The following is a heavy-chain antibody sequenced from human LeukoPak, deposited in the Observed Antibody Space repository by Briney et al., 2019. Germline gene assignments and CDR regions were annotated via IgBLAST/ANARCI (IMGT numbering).Heavy chain of an antibody. Sequence: PGGSLRLSCAGSGFTFSNYATTWVRQAPGKGLEWVAVISYDGSNKYYADSVKGRFTISRDNSKNTLYLQMNSLRAEDTAVYYCAKDGTATNYFDYWGQGTLVTVSS. CDR1: GFTFSNYA. V-gene: IGHV3-30*18. J-gene: IGHJ4*02. CDR2: ISYDGSNK. CDR3: AKDGTATNYFDY. D-gene: IGHD1-1*01.